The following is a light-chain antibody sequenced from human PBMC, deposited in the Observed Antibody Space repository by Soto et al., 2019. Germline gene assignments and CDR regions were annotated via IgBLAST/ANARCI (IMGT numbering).Light chain of an antibody. J-gene: IGLJ1*01. V-gene: IGLV1-44*01. CDR1: AANIGTNP. Sequence: SVLTQPPSASGTPGQRVTISCAGSAANIGTNPVSWYQQVPGTAPRLLIYRNDQRPSGVPDRFSAFKSDTSASLAISALRSEDEADYFCAAWHDGLTLRSVFGTRPKANVL. CDR2: RND. CDR3: AAWHDGLTLRSV.